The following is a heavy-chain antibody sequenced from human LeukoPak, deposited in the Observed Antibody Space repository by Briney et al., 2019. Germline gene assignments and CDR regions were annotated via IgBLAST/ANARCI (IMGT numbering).Heavy chain of an antibody. Sequence: GGSLRLSCAASGFPFSSYWMDWVRQAPGKGLVWVSGINSDGRMTRYAESVKGRFTISRDNAKNTLYLQMNSLRAEDTSVYYCARVGSTDSPHAFDIWGQGTMVTVS. J-gene: IGHJ3*02. D-gene: IGHD2-21*02. CDR1: GFPFSSYW. CDR2: INSDGRMT. V-gene: IGHV3-74*01. CDR3: ARVGSTDSPHAFDI.